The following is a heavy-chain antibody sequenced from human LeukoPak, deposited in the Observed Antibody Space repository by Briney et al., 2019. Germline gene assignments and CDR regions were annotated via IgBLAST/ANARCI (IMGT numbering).Heavy chain of an antibody. Sequence: ASVKVSCKASGYTFTSYDINWVRQATGQGLEWMGWVNPNSGGTNYAQTFQDRVTMTRDTSISTAYMELSRLRSDDPAVYYCARDLVGGTWASGYGGQGTLVTVSS. J-gene: IGHJ4*02. V-gene: IGHV1-2*02. D-gene: IGHD1-14*01. CDR2: VNPNSGGT. CDR3: ARDLVGGTWASGY. CDR1: GYTFTSYD.